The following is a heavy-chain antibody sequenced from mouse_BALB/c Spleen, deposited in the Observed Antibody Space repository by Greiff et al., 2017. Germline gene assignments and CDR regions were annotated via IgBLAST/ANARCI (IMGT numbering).Heavy chain of an antibody. V-gene: IGHV5-4*02. Sequence: EVMLVESGGGLVKPGGSLKLSCAASGFTFSDYYMYWVRQTPEKRLEWVATISDGGSYTYYPDSVKGRFTISRDNAKNNLYLQMSSLKSEDTAMYYCARYGNYGYFDVWGAGTTVTVSS. J-gene: IGHJ1*01. CDR2: ISDGGSYT. CDR1: GFTFSDYY. CDR3: ARYGNYGYFDV. D-gene: IGHD2-1*01.